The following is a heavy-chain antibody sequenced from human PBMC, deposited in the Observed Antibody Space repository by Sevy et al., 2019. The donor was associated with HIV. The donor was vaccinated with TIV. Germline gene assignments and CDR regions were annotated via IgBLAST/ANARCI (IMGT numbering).Heavy chain of an antibody. D-gene: IGHD2-2*01. V-gene: IGHV3-23*01. CDR1: GFTFSNYV. J-gene: IGHJ4*02. CDR2: ISHGGGTT. CDR3: ARRYLPSAPPALDY. Sequence: GGSLRLSCAASGFTFSNYVMNWVRQAPGKGLEWVSVISHGGGTTYYADSVKGHFTISRDDSKDTVYLEMNSLRAEDTAVYYCARRYLPSAPPALDYWGQGTLVTVSS.